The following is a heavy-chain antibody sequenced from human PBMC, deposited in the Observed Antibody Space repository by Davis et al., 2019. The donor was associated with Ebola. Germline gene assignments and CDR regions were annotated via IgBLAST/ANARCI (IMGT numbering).Heavy chain of an antibody. CDR3: AEGGMSGYYYYGMDV. Sequence: SVKVSCKASGGTFSSYAISWVRQAPGQGLEWMGGIIPIFGTANYAQKFQGRVTITADKSTSTAYMELSSLRSEDTAVYYCAEGGMSGYYYYGMDVWGQGTTVTVSS. D-gene: IGHD1-20*01. CDR1: GGTFSSYA. V-gene: IGHV1-69*06. CDR2: IIPIFGTA. J-gene: IGHJ6*02.